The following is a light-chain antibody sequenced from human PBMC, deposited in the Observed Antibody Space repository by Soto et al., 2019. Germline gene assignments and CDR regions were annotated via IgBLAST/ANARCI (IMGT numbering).Light chain of an antibody. CDR3: QQAYSYPVT. CDR1: QDIKRY. V-gene: IGKV1-12*01. Sequence: DIQMTQSPSSAPASVGNRVTITCRASQDIKRYLAWYQHKPGKVPKLLIHDKSNLESGVTPRFRGSGSGTEFTLTITSLQPEDIATYYCQQAYSYPVTFGQGTRLEIK. J-gene: IGKJ5*01. CDR2: DKS.